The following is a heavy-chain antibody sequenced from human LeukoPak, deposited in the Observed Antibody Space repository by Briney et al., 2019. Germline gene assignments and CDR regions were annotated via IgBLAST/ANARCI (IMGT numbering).Heavy chain of an antibody. D-gene: IGHD2-2*01. J-gene: IGHJ5*02. Sequence: SETLSVTCTDSGGAVSTTRHYWGWMRQAPGKGPEWIGSIHYSGSTSYKSSLKSRVTLSVDTSKNQFSLKLRSVTAADTAVYYCASTAPEYCSVTSCWSTWGQGTLVTVAS. CDR3: ASTAPEYCSVTSCWST. CDR1: GGAVSTTRHY. CDR2: IHYSGST. V-gene: IGHV4-39*01.